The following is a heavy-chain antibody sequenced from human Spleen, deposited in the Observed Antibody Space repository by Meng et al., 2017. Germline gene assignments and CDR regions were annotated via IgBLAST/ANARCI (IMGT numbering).Heavy chain of an antibody. J-gene: IGHJ4*02. CDR2: INHSGST. CDR3: ARGGPIDY. Sequence: QVQLQQWGAGLLKPSETLSLTCVVSGGSFSDYYWSWIRQPPGKGLEWIGEINHSGSTNYNPSLESRATISVDTSKNQFSLRLSSVTAADTAVYYCARGGPIDYWGQGTLVTVSS. V-gene: IGHV4-34*01. CDR1: GGSFSDYY.